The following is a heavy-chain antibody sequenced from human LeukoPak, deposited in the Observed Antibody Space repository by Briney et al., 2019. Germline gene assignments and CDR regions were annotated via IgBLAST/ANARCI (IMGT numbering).Heavy chain of an antibody. CDR1: GYSITSSSW. CDR3: ARKENVYYYFDY. D-gene: IGHD3-10*01. J-gene: IGHJ4*02. Sequence: LETLSLTCAVSGYSITSSSWWGWIRQPPGKGLEWIGYIYHRGTTYYNPSLPSRVTMSVDTSKNQFSLKLSSVTAVDTAVYYCARKENVYYYFDYWGQGTLVTVSS. V-gene: IGHV4-28*01. CDR2: IYHRGTT.